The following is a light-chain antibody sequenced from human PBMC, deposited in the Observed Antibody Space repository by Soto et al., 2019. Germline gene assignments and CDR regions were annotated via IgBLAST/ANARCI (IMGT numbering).Light chain of an antibody. CDR2: EVN. CDR1: SGDVGGYDY. J-gene: IGLJ1*01. Sequence: QSVLTQPPSASGSPGQSVTISCSGTSGDVGGYDYVSWYQQHPGKAPTHIIFEVNKRPSGVPDRFSGSKSGNTASLTVSGLQAEDEADYYCSSYAGSNIYVFGTGTKVTVL. V-gene: IGLV2-8*01. CDR3: SSYAGSNIYV.